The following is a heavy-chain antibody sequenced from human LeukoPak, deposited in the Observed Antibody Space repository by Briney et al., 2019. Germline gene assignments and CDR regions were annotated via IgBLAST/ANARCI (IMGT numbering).Heavy chain of an antibody. V-gene: IGHV1-69*04. CDR3: ARVRHPGKFSYGMDV. CDR2: IIPIFGIA. Sequence: GASVKVSCTASGGTFSSYAISWVRQAPGQGLEWMGRIIPIFGIANYAQKFQGRVTITADKSTSTAYMELSSLRSEDTAVYYCARVRHPGKFSYGMDVWGQGTTVTVSS. CDR1: GGTFSSYA. J-gene: IGHJ6*02.